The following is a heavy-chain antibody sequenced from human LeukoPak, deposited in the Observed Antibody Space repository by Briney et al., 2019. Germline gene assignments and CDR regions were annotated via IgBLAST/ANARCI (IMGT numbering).Heavy chain of an antibody. CDR2: FDPEDGET. D-gene: IGHD3-3*01. CDR3: ATKITIFGVVIAYHAFDI. V-gene: IGHV1-24*01. J-gene: IGHJ3*02. CDR1: GYTLTELS. Sequence: ASVKVSCKVSGYTLTELSMHWVRQAPGKGLEWMGGFDPEDGETIYAQKFQGRVTMTEDTSTDTAYMELSSLRSEDTAVYYCATKITIFGVVIAYHAFDIWGQGTMVTVSS.